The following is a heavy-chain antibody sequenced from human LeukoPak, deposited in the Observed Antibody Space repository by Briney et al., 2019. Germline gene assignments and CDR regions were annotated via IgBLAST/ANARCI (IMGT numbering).Heavy chain of an antibody. CDR3: AKLGTGNWFDP. Sequence: PSETLSLTCTVSGGSISSYYWSWIRQPPGKGLEGIGYIYYSGSTSYNPSLKSRVTISVDTSKNQFSLKLSSVTAADTAVYYCAKLGTGNWFDPWGQGTLVTVSS. CDR1: GGSISSYY. D-gene: IGHD7-27*01. J-gene: IGHJ5*02. V-gene: IGHV4-59*12. CDR2: IYYSGST.